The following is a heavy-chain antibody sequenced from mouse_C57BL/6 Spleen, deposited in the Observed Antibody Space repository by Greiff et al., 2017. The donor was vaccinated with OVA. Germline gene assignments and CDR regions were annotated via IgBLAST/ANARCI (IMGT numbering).Heavy chain of an antibody. Sequence: QVQLQQPGTELVKPGASVKLSCKASGYTFTSYWMHWVKQRPGQGLEWIGNINPSNGGTNYNEKFKSKATLTVAKSSSTASMQLSSLTSEDSAVYYCARSGDYYGSSSWFAYWGQGTLVTVSA. CDR1: GYTFTSYW. D-gene: IGHD1-1*01. CDR2: INPSNGGT. J-gene: IGHJ3*01. CDR3: ARSGDYYGSSSWFAY. V-gene: IGHV1-53*01.